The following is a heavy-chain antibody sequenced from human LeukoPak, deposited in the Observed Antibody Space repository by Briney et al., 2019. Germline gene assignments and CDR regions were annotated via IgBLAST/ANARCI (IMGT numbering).Heavy chain of an antibody. Sequence: SETLSLTCTVSGGSISSYYWSWIRQHPGRGLEWIGYIYYSGSTYYNPSLKSRVTISVDTSKNQFSLKLSSVTVADTAVYYCGREGGARLGGGAFDIWGQGTMVTVSS. J-gene: IGHJ3*02. CDR1: GGSISSYY. V-gene: IGHV4-59*06. CDR3: GREGGARLGGGAFDI. CDR2: IYYSGST. D-gene: IGHD3-16*01.